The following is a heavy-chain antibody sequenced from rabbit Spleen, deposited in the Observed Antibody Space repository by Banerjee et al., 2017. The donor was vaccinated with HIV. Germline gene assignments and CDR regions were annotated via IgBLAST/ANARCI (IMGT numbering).Heavy chain of an antibody. CDR3: ARYGDGNSGYYEGFNL. CDR2: IDGGSGGST. V-gene: IGHV1S45*01. J-gene: IGHJ4*01. CDR1: GVSFSSGYD. Sequence: QEQLVESGGGLVQPEGSLTLTCKASGVSFSSGYDMCWVRQAPGKGLEWIACIDGGSGGSTYYASWAKGRFPISNTSSTTVTLQMTILTAADTATYFCARYGDGNSGYYEGFNLWGQGTLVTVS. D-gene: IGHD1-1*01.